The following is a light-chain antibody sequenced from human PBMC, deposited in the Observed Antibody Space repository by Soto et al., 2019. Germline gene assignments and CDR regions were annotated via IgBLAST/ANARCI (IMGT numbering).Light chain of an antibody. J-gene: IGKJ4*01. CDR3: QQYDNPPVT. Sequence: DIQMTQSPPSLSASLGDRVTITCQASQDISNYLNWYQQKPGKAPKLLIYDASNLETGVPSRFSGSGSGTDFTFTISSLQPEDIATYYCQQYDNPPVTFGGGTKVDIK. CDR1: QDISNY. CDR2: DAS. V-gene: IGKV1-33*01.